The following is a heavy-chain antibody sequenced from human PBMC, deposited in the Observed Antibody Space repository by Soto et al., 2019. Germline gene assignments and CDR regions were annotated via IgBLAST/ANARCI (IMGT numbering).Heavy chain of an antibody. CDR2: IIPIFGTA. CDR3: ARGGKYYDFWSGYPEGNWFDP. V-gene: IGHV1-69*13. CDR1: GGTFSSYA. D-gene: IGHD3-3*01. J-gene: IGHJ5*02. Sequence: SVKVSCKASGGTFSSYAISWVRQAPGQGLEWMGGIIPIFGTANYAQKFQGRVTITADESTSTAYMELSSLRSEDTAVYYCARGGKYYDFWSGYPEGNWFDPWGQGTLVPVSP.